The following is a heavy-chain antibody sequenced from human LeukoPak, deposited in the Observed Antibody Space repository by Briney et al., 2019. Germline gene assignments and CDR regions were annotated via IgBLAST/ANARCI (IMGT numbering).Heavy chain of an antibody. CDR3: ARDLVSSSWDLPSYGMDV. J-gene: IGHJ6*02. Sequence: ASVKVSCKASGYTFTGYYMHWVRQVPGQGLEWMGIINPSGGSTSYAQKFQGRVTMTRDTSTSTVYMELSSLRSEDTAVYYCARDLVSSSWDLPSYGMDVWGQGTTVTVSS. CDR2: INPSGGST. V-gene: IGHV1-46*01. D-gene: IGHD6-13*01. CDR1: GYTFTGYY.